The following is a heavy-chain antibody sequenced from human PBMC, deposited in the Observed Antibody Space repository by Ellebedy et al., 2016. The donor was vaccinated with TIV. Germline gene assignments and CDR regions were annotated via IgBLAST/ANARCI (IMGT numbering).Heavy chain of an antibody. Sequence: GGSLRLSCVASGFNFRSYWMTWVRQAPGKGLEWVANIRQEGDVKYYVDSVKGRFTVSRDNAQNSLYLQMNSLRVEDTAVYYCARRGSYGDYAVQVNSWFDRWGRGTLVSVSS. D-gene: IGHD3-16*01. J-gene: IGHJ5*02. V-gene: IGHV3-7*01. CDR1: GFNFRSYW. CDR3: ARRGSYGDYAVQVNSWFDR. CDR2: IRQEGDVK.